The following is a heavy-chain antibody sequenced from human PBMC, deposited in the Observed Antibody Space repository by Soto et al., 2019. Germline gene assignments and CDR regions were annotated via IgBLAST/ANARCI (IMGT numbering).Heavy chain of an antibody. CDR2: INHSGST. CDR3: ARMGHIVATIWFDY. Sequence: SETLSLTCAFYCGSFIGYYWSWIRQPPGKGLEWIGEINHSGSTNYNPSLKSRVTISVDTSKNQFSLKLSSVTAADTAVYYCARMGHIVATIWFDYWGQGTLVTVSS. J-gene: IGHJ4*02. D-gene: IGHD5-12*01. CDR1: CGSFIGYY. V-gene: IGHV4-34*01.